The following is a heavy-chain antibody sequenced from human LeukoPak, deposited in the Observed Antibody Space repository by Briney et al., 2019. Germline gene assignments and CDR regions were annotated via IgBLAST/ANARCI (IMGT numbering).Heavy chain of an antibody. V-gene: IGHV3-66*01. CDR3: ARDCDYSNFDY. Sequence: GGSLRLSCAASGFRVSSNYMSWVRHAPGKGLEWVSVIYSGGSTYYADSVKGRFTISRDNSKNTLYLQMNSLRAEDTAVYYCARDCDYSNFDYWGQGTLVTVSS. D-gene: IGHD4-11*01. CDR2: IYSGGST. J-gene: IGHJ4*02. CDR1: GFRVSSNY.